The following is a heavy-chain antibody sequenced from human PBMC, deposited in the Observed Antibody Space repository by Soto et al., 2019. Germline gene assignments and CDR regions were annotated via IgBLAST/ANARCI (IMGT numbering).Heavy chain of an antibody. CDR2: IHADGTTT. V-gene: IGHV3-74*01. J-gene: IGHJ5*02. Sequence: EVHLVESGGGLVQPGGSLRLSCAASGFTFSTYWMHWVRHAPGKGLVWVSRIHADGTTTTYADSVKGRFTISRDNAQNTLYLQMNSLRAEDTAVYFCATVATHSYNWVDPWGQGTLVTISS. CDR1: GFTFSTYW. CDR3: ATVATHSYNWVDP. D-gene: IGHD3-3*02.